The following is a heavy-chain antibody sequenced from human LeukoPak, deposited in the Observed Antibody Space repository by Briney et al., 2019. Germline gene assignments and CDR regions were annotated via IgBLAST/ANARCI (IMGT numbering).Heavy chain of an antibody. J-gene: IGHJ4*02. V-gene: IGHV1-69*04. CDR3: ASGGLYYYDSSGPTDY. D-gene: IGHD3-22*01. CDR2: IIPILGIA. CDR1: GGTFSSYA. Sequence: AASVKVSCKASGGTFSSYAISWVRQAPGQGLEWMGRIIPILGIANYAQKFQGRVTITADKSTSTAYMELSSLRSEDTAVYYCASGGLYYYDSSGPTDYWGQGTLVTVSS.